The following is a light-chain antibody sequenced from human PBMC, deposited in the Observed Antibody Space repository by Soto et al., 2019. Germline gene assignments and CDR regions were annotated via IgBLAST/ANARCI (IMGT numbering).Light chain of an antibody. CDR3: TSYAGSNIWV. Sequence: QSALTQPPSASGSPGQSVTISCTETSSDVGAYKYVSWYQQYPGKAPKLMIYEVSRRPSGVPDRFSGSKSGNTASLTVSGLQAEDEADYYCTSYAGSNIWVFGGGTKLTVL. CDR1: SSDVGAYKY. CDR2: EVS. V-gene: IGLV2-8*01. J-gene: IGLJ3*02.